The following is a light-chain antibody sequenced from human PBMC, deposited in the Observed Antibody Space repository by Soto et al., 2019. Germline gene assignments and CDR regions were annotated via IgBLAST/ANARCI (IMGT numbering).Light chain of an antibody. J-gene: IGLJ1*01. CDR1: SGDVGAYNF. V-gene: IGLV2-14*03. CDR2: HVS. Sequence: QSMLTQPASVSGSPGQSITISCTGTSGDVGAYNFVSWYQQHPGKAPKLIVYHVSDRPSGFSSRFSGSKSGNSASLTISGLHAEDEADYYCSSYAGSDTFVFGTGTKVT. CDR3: SSYAGSDTFV.